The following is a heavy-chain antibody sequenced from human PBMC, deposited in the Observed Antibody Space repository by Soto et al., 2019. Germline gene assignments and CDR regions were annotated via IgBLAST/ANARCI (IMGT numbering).Heavy chain of an antibody. CDR2: VSTNDDRT. CDR1: GYIFTAYG. Sequence: QVQLVQSGPEVKMPGASVMVSCKTSGYIFTAYGLAWLRQAPGQRPEWMGWVSTNDDRTNYAQKFQGRVTMTTDRSTTTTSMELRSLRPDDTAVYYCARELNTESSAYYSFAFWGLGTLVTVSS. V-gene: IGHV1-18*01. D-gene: IGHD3-22*01. CDR3: ARELNTESSAYYSFAF. J-gene: IGHJ4*02.